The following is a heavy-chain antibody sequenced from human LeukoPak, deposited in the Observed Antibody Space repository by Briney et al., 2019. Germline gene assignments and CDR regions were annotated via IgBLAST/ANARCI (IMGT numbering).Heavy chain of an antibody. CDR2: ISAYNGNT. CDR1: GGTFSSYG. CDR3: ARDREFTIFGVVHYYYMDV. D-gene: IGHD3-3*01. V-gene: IGHV1-18*01. J-gene: IGHJ6*03. Sequence: ASMKVSCKASGGTFSSYGISWVRQAPGQGLEWMGWISAYNGNTNYAQKLQGRVTMTTDTSTSTAYMELRSLRSDDTAVYYCARDREFTIFGVVHYYYMDVWGKGTTVTVSS.